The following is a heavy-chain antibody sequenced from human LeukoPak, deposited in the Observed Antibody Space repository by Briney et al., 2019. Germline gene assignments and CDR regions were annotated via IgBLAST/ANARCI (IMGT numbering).Heavy chain of an antibody. CDR3: ARESRATGYNLFDD. V-gene: IGHV3-11*06. D-gene: IGHD1-26*01. CDR1: GFTFSDYY. J-gene: IGHJ4*02. Sequence: PGGSLRLSCAASGFTFSDYYMSWIRQAPGKGLEWVSYNSSGCSSTNYADSVKGRFTISRDNAKNSLYLQMNSLRAEDTAVYYCARESRATGYNLFDDWGQGTLVTVSS. CDR2: NSSGCSST.